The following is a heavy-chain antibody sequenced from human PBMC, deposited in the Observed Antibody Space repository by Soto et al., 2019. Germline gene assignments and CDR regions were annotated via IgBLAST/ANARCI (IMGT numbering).Heavy chain of an antibody. V-gene: IGHV6-1*01. CDR2: TYYRSKWYN. Sequence: SQTLSRTCAISGDSVSSNSAAWNWIRQSPSRGLEWLGRTYYRSKWYNDYAVSVKSRITINPDTSKNQFSLQLNSVTPEDTAVYYCVRASYSSGWLRGYYYYYGMDVWGQGTTVTVSS. D-gene: IGHD6-19*01. CDR1: GDSVSSNSAA. CDR3: VRASYSSGWLRGYYYYYGMDV. J-gene: IGHJ6*02.